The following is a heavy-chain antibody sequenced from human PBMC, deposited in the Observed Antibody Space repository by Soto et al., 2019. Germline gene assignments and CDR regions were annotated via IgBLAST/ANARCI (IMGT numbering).Heavy chain of an antibody. CDR2: ISGGTSST. J-gene: IGHJ4*02. D-gene: IGHD6-13*01. CDR3: AKERWAAAGTPTLDY. Sequence: GGPQRVSYAASGFNFDDYAMHWVRQAPGKGLEWVSAISGGTSSTYYADSVKGRFTISRDNSKNTLYLQMNSLRAEDTAVYYCAKERWAAAGTPTLDYWGQGTLVTVSS. V-gene: IGHV3-23*01. CDR1: GFNFDDYA.